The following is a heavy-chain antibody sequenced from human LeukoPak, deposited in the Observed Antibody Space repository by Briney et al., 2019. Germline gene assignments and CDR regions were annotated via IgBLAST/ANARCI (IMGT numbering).Heavy chain of an antibody. CDR2: ISWNSGSI. D-gene: IGHD3-10*01. J-gene: IGHJ5*02. CDR3: AKGPPLWFGELYWFDP. V-gene: IGHV3-9*01. Sequence: PGGSLRLSCAASGFTFADYAMHWVRQAPGKGLEWVSGISWNSGSIGYADSVKGRFTISRDNAKNSLYLQMNSLRAEDTALYYCAKGPPLWFGELYWFDPWGQGTLVTVSS. CDR1: GFTFADYA.